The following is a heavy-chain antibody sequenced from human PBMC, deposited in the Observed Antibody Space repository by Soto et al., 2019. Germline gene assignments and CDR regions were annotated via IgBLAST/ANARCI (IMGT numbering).Heavy chain of an antibody. CDR1: GLTFSGYA. Sequence: SLVKGSCKGYGLTFSGYAISWLRLDNGQGLEWMGGIIPIFGTANYAQKFQGRVTITADESTSTAYMELSSLRSEDTAVYYSARGVHYYDSSPTYYFDYWGQRLLVTVSS. J-gene: IGHJ4*02. CDR3: ARGVHYYDSSPTYYFDY. CDR2: IIPIFGTA. V-gene: IGHV1-69*13. D-gene: IGHD3-22*01.